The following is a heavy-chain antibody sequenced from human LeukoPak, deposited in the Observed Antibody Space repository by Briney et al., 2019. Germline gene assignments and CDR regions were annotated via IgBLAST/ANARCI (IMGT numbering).Heavy chain of an antibody. D-gene: IGHD1-1*01. CDR1: GFTFSDSN. Sequence: PGGSLRLSCAASGFTFSDSNMTWIRQAPGKGLEWVSYITTSGSTIYADSLKGRFAISRDNAKNSLYLQMNSLRAEDTAVYYCAREDNSNWNIDYWGQGTLVTVFS. V-gene: IGHV3-11*04. CDR2: ITTSGSTI. CDR3: AREDNSNWNIDY. J-gene: IGHJ4*02.